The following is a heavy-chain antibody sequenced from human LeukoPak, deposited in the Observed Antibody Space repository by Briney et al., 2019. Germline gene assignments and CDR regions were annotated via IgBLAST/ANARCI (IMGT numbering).Heavy chain of an antibody. CDR2: ISSSSSTI. CDR1: GFTFSSYS. D-gene: IGHD3-3*01. CDR3: ARDATPYDFWSGYPNYYYYYYMDV. J-gene: IGHJ6*03. V-gene: IGHV3-48*01. Sequence: PGGSLRLSCAASGFTFSSYSMNWVRQAPGKGLEWVSYISSSSSTIYYADSVKGRFTISRDNAKNSLYLQMNSLRAKDTAVYYCARDATPYDFWSGYPNYYYYYYMDVWGKGTTVTVSS.